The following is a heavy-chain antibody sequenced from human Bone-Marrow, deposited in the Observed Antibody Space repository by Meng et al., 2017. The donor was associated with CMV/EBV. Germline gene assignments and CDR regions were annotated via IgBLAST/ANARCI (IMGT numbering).Heavy chain of an antibody. CDR2: IYPGDSDT. V-gene: IGHV5-51*01. CDR3: ARQFGYCSGGSCYSSFDP. J-gene: IGHJ5*02. CDR1: GYSFTSYG. D-gene: IGHD2-15*01. Sequence: GGSLRLSCKCSGYSFTSYGIGWVRQMPGKGLEWMGIIYPGDSDTRYSPSFQGQVTISADKSISTAYLQWSSLKASDTAMYYCARQFGYCSGGSCYSSFDPWGQGTLVTVSS.